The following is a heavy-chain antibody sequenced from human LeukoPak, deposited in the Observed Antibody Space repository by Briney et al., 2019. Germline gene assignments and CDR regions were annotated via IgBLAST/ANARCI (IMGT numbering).Heavy chain of an antibody. V-gene: IGHV3-30*18. J-gene: IGHJ4*02. CDR1: GFTFSSYG. CDR2: ISYDGSNK. Sequence: GRSLRLSCAASGFTFSSYGMHWVRQAPGKGLEWVAVISYDGSNKYYADSVKGRFTISRDNSKNTLYLQMNSLRAEDTAVYYCVKHTTAYYYDSSGYYGQFDYWGQGTLVTVSS. CDR3: VKHTTAYYYDSSGYYGQFDY. D-gene: IGHD3-22*01.